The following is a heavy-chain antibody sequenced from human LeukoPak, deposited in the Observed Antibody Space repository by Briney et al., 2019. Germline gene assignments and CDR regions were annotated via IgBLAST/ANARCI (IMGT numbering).Heavy chain of an antibody. CDR3: ARGKKYDFWSGYYPDFDC. Sequence: SETLSLTCTVSGGSISSSSYYWGWIRQPPGKGLEWIGSIYYSGSTYYNPSLKSRVTISVDTSKNQFSLKLSSVTAADTAVYYCARGKKYDFWSGYYPDFDCWGQGTLVTVSS. CDR1: GGSISSSSYY. CDR2: IYYSGST. V-gene: IGHV4-39*07. J-gene: IGHJ4*02. D-gene: IGHD3-3*01.